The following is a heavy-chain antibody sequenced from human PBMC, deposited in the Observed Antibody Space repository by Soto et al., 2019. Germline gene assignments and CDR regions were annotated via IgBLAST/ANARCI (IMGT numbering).Heavy chain of an antibody. Sequence: SETLSLTCAVYGGSFSGYYWSWIRQPPGKGLEWIGEINHSGSTNYNPSLKSRVTISVDTSKNQFSLKLSSVTAADTAVYYCARTRYNWNYGDWFDPWGQGTLVTVSS. CDR2: INHSGST. CDR3: ARTRYNWNYGDWFDP. V-gene: IGHV4-34*01. J-gene: IGHJ5*02. CDR1: GGSFSGYY. D-gene: IGHD1-7*01.